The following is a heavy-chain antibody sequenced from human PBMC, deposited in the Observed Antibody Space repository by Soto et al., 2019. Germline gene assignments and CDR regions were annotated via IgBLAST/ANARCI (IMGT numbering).Heavy chain of an antibody. D-gene: IGHD3-22*01. CDR2: IRSKANSYAT. Sequence: GGSLRLSCAASGFTFSGSAMHWVRQASGKGLEWVGRIRSKANSYATAYAASVKGRFTISRDDSKNTAYLQMNSLKTEDTAVYYCTSHYYDSSGYSSGRRYYFDYWGQGTLVTVSS. CDR3: TSHYYDSSGYSSGRRYYFDY. J-gene: IGHJ4*02. CDR1: GFTFSGSA. V-gene: IGHV3-73*01.